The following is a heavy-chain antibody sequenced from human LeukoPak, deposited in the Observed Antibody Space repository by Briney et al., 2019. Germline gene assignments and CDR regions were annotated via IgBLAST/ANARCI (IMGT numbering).Heavy chain of an antibody. V-gene: IGHV3-9*01. CDR2: ISWNSGSI. CDR1: GFTFDGYA. Sequence: GRSLRLSCAASGFTFDGYAMHWVRQAPGKGLEWVSGISWNSGSIGYADSVKGRFTISRDNAKNSLYLQMNSLRAEDTALYYCAKGRYYYGSGSLANNWFDPWGQGTLVTVSS. CDR3: AKGRYYYGSGSLANNWFDP. D-gene: IGHD3-10*01. J-gene: IGHJ5*02.